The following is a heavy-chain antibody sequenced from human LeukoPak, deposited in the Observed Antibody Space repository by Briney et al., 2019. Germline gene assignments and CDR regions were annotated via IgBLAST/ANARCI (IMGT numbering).Heavy chain of an antibody. J-gene: IGHJ4*02. CDR2: KHRDGRAT. Sequence: PGGSLTLSCAVSGLTLSNYCMHWARHAPGEGLVWVSRKHRDGRATTHAVCVEGRFNISRENDKHTLYVQMKSLRGGDTAMFYCAREIEGSGFWALDYWGQGTLVTAFS. CDR3: AREIEGSGFWALDY. CDR1: GLTLSNYC. D-gene: IGHD3-16*01. V-gene: IGHV3-74*01.